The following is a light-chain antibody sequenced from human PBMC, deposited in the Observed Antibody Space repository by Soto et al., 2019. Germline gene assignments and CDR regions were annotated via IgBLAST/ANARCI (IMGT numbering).Light chain of an antibody. CDR1: QSVSSSY. Sequence: ETVLTQSPGTLSLSPGESATLSCRAGQSVSSSYLAWYQQKPGQAPRLLIYGASSRATGIPDRFSGSGSGTDFPLTISRLEPEDFAVYYCQHYGRSPHSWTFGQGNKVEIK. CDR2: GAS. V-gene: IGKV3-20*01. J-gene: IGKJ1*01. CDR3: QHYGRSPHSWT.